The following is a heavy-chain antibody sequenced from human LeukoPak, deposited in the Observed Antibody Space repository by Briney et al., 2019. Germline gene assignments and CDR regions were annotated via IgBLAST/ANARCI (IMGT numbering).Heavy chain of an antibody. CDR1: GFTFHTYA. Sequence: PGGSLRLSCAASGFTFHTYAMDWVRQAPGKGLEWVSVISGSGASTYYADAVKGRFVISRDNSKNTLYLQMNSLRAEDTAVYYCAKMGVRVGATTGFDSWGQGTLVTVSS. V-gene: IGHV3-23*01. D-gene: IGHD1-26*01. CDR3: AKMGVRVGATTGFDS. J-gene: IGHJ4*02. CDR2: ISGSGAST.